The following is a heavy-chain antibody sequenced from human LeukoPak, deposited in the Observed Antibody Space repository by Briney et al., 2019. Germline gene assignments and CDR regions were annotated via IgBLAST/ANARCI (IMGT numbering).Heavy chain of an antibody. V-gene: IGHV3-23*01. CDR2: ISGSGGST. J-gene: IGHJ3*02. CDR3: AKLVLLWFGELSGAFDI. CDR1: GFTFSSYA. Sequence: GGSLRLSCAASGFTFSSYAMSWVRQAPGRGLEWVSAISGSGGSTYYADSVKGRFTISRDNSKNTLYLQMSSLRAEDTAVYYCAKLVLLWFGELSGAFDIWGQGTMVTVSS. D-gene: IGHD3-10*01.